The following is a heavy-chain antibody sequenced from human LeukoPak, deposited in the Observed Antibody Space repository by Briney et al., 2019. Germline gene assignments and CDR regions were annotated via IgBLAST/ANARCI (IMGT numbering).Heavy chain of an antibody. CDR1: GFTFSSYA. V-gene: IGHV3-66*01. J-gene: IGHJ3*02. CDR3: TRGGEMATIGNAFDI. D-gene: IGHD5-24*01. CDR2: IYSIGIT. Sequence: PGGSLRLSCAASGFTFSSYAMSWVRQAPGKGLEWVSVIYSIGITFYADSVKGRFIISRDNSKNSLHLQMNSLRAEDTAVYYCTRGGEMATIGNAFDIWGQGTMVSVSS.